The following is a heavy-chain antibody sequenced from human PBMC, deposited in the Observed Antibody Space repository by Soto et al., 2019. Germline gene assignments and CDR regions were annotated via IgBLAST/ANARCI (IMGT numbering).Heavy chain of an antibody. J-gene: IGHJ6*03. CDR1: GFTFSSYA. CDR2: ISGSGGST. V-gene: IGHV3-23*01. Sequence: GGSLRLSCAASGFTFSSYAMSWVRQAPGKGLEWVSAISGSGGSTYYADSVKGRFTISRDNSKNTLYLQMTSLRAEDTAVYYCAKGYCSSTSCYALSLYYYYYYMDVWGKGTTVTVSS. CDR3: AKGYCSSTSCYALSLYYYYYYMDV. D-gene: IGHD2-2*01.